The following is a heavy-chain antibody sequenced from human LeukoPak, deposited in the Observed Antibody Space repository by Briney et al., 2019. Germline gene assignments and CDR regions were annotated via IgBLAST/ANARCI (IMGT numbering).Heavy chain of an antibody. J-gene: IGHJ4*02. V-gene: IGHV3-30-3*01. CDR1: GFTFSSYA. CDR3: ARDRAAAGYFDY. D-gene: IGHD6-13*01. CDR2: ISYDGSNK. Sequence: PGGSLRLSCAASGFTFSSYAMHWVRQAPGKGLEWVAVISYDGSNKYYADSVKGRFTTSRDNSKNTLYLQMNSLRAEDTAVYYCARDRAAAGYFDYWGQGTLVTVSS.